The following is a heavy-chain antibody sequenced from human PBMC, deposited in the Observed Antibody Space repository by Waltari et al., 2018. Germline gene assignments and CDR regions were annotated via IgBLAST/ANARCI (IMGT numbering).Heavy chain of an antibody. CDR1: GFTFSSYW. V-gene: IGHV3-7*04. CDR2: IKHDGSVK. Sequence: EVQLVESGGGLVQPGGSLRLSCAASGFTFSSYWMTWVRQAPGKGLEWVANIKHDGSVKYNVDSVKGRFTISRDNAKNSLFLQMNSLRAEDTAVYYCAREGGNYGYWGQGTLVTVSS. D-gene: IGHD1-26*01. CDR3: AREGGNYGY. J-gene: IGHJ4*02.